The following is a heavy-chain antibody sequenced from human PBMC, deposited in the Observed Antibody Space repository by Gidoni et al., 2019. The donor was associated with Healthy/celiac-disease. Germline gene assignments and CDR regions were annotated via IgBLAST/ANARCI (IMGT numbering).Heavy chain of an antibody. CDR1: DYTFASYG. Sequence: QVQLVQSGAEVKKPGASVRVSCKASDYTFASYGLSWVRQAPGQGLEWMGWINSYNGNTNYAQKFQGRVTMTTVTSTSTAYMELRSLRSDDTAVYYCARDRGGQWDLLGGRLDYWGQGTLVTVSS. V-gene: IGHV1-18*01. D-gene: IGHD1-26*01. J-gene: IGHJ4*02. CDR2: INSYNGNT. CDR3: ARDRGGQWDLLGGRLDY.